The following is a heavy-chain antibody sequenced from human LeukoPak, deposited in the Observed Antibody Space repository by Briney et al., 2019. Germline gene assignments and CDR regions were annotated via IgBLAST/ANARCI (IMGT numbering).Heavy chain of an antibody. J-gene: IGHJ4*02. Sequence: TSETLSLTCAVYGGSFSGYYWTWIRQPPGKGLEWIGEINHSGSTKYNPSLKSRVTISKDTSKTQFSLRLSSVTAADTAVYYCARARLDSSGRFDYWGQGTLVTVSS. D-gene: IGHD3-22*01. CDR2: INHSGST. CDR1: GGSFSGYY. V-gene: IGHV4-34*01. CDR3: ARARLDSSGRFDY.